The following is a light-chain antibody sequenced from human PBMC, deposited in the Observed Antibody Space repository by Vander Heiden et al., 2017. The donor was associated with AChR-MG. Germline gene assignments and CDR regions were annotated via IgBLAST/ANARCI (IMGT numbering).Light chain of an antibody. CDR2: GAS. CDR1: QSVTRSY. CDR3: QQYGGSPMYS. V-gene: IGKV3-20*01. Sequence: EIVLTQPPGTLSLSPGEVATLSCTASQSVTRSYLAWYQQKPGQAPRLLIYGASNRASGIPDRFSGRGSGTDFTLTISRLEPEDFAVYYCQQYGGSPMYSFGQGTKLEIK. J-gene: IGKJ2*01.